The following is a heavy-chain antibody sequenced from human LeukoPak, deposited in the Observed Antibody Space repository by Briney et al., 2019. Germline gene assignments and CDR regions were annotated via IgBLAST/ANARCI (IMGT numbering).Heavy chain of an antibody. D-gene: IGHD3-10*01. CDR2: ISYDGSNK. CDR1: GFTFSSYG. CDR3: AKDIGFGEVYYYYGMDV. J-gene: IGHJ6*02. V-gene: IGHV3-30*18. Sequence: PGGSLRLSCAASGFTFSSYGMHWVRQAPGKGLEWVAVISYDGSNKYYADSVKGRFTISRDNSKSTLYLQMNSLRAEDTAVYYCAKDIGFGEVYYYYGMDVWGQGTTVTVS.